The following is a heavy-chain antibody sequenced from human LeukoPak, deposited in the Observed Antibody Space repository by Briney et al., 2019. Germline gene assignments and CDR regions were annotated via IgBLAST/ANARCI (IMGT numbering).Heavy chain of an antibody. Sequence: GGSLRLSCAASGFTFSSYEMNWVRQAPGKGLEWVSYISSSGSTIYYADSVKGRFTISRDNAKNSLYLQMNSLRAEDTAVYYCASSIMITFGGVIVKGDAFDIWGQGTMVTVSS. D-gene: IGHD3-16*02. V-gene: IGHV3-48*03. CDR1: GFTFSSYE. J-gene: IGHJ3*02. CDR2: ISSSGSTI. CDR3: ASSIMITFGGVIVKGDAFDI.